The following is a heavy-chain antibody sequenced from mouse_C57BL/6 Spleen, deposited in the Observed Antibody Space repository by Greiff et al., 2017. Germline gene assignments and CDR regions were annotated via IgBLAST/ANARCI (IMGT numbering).Heavy chain of an antibody. CDR3: ARERGLTGTGYWYVDV. CDR2: IYPGDGDT. Sequence: QVQLKQSGAELVKPGASVKISCKASGYAFSSYWMNWVKQRPGKGLEWIGQIYPGDGDTNYNGKFKGKATLTADKSSSTAYMQLSSLTSEDSAVYFCARERGLTGTGYWYVDVWGTGTTVTVSS. CDR1: GYAFSSYW. J-gene: IGHJ1*03. V-gene: IGHV1-80*01. D-gene: IGHD4-1*01.